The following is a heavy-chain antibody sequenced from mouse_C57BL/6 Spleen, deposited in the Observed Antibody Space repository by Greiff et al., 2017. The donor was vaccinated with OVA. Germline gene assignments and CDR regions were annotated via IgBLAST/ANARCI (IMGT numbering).Heavy chain of an antibody. Sequence: VQLQESGPELVKPGASVKISCKASGYAFSSSWMNWVKQRPGKGLEWIGRIYPGDGDTNYNGKFKGKATLTADKSSSTAYMQLSSLTSEDSAVYFCAREEGTNHYFDYWGQGTTRTVSS. V-gene: IGHV1-82*01. CDR1: GYAFSSSW. CDR3: AREEGTNHYFDY. D-gene: IGHD1-3*01. J-gene: IGHJ2*01. CDR2: IYPGDGDT.